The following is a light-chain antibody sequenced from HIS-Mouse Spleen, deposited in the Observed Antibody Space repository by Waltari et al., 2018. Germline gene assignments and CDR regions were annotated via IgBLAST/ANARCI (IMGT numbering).Light chain of an antibody. V-gene: IGLV3-25*03. CDR2: KDS. Sequence: SYELTQPPSVSVSPGQTARITCSGDALPKQYAYWYQQKPGQAPGPVIYKDSERPSGIPERFSGSSSGTTVTLTISGVQAEDEADYYCQSADSSGTYHVVFGGGTKLTVL. CDR3: QSADSSGTYHVV. CDR1: ALPKQY. J-gene: IGLJ2*01.